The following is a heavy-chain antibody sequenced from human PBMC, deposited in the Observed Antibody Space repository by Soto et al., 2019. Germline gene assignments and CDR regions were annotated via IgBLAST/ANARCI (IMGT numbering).Heavy chain of an antibody. Sequence: QVQLQESGPGLVKPSETLSLTCTVSGGSISSYYWCWIRQPPGRGLEWIGYIYYSGSTNYNPSLNMRVTAAAARSKNHLSLKLTSATAADAAVYYCARGEERGAMPSGYWGQGTLVTSSS. CDR3: ARGEERGAMPSGY. J-gene: IGHJ4*02. CDR2: IYYSGST. CDR1: GGSISSYY. D-gene: IGHD3-16*01. V-gene: IGHV4-59*01.